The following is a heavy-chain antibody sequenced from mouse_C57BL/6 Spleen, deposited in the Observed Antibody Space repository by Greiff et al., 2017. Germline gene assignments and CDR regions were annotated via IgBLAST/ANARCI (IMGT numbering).Heavy chain of an antibody. CDR2: IYPRSGNT. Sequence: VKLVESGAELARPGASVKLSCKASGYTFTSYGISWVKQRTGQGLEWIGEIYPRSGNTYYNEKFKGKATLTADKSSSTAYMELRSLTSEDSAVYFCAREESGYWGQGTTLTVPS. V-gene: IGHV1-81*01. CDR1: GYTFTSYG. CDR3: AREESGY. J-gene: IGHJ2*01. D-gene: IGHD3-1*01.